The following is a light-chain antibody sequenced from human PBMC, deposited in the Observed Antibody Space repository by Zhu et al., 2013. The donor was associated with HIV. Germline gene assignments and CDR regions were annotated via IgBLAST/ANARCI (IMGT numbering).Light chain of an antibody. CDR1: QGISSW. CDR2: DAS. Sequence: DIQMTQSPSSVSASVGDRVTITCRASQGISSWLAWYQQKPGKAPKLLIFDASSLESGVPSRFSGSGSGTEFTLTISGLQPDDFATYYCHQYNTYSSWTFGQGTKVEF. V-gene: IGKV1-5*01. CDR3: HQYNTYSSWT. J-gene: IGKJ1*01.